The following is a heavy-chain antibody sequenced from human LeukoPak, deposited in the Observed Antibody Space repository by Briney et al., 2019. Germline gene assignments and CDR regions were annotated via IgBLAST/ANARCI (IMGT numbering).Heavy chain of an antibody. D-gene: IGHD2-15*01. CDR2: IYTSGST. J-gene: IGHJ4*02. CDR3: ARSSPSGATYFNY. V-gene: IGHV4-4*07. CDR1: GGSISSHY. Sequence: PSETLSLTCTVSGGSISSHYWNWIRQPAGKGLEWLGRIYTSGSTHYNPSLKSRISMSVDTSKAQFSLKLNSVTAADTAVYFCARSSPSGATYFNYWGQGTLVTVSS.